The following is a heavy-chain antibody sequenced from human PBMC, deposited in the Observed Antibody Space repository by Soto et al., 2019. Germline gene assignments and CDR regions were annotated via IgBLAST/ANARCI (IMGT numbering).Heavy chain of an antibody. D-gene: IGHD6-19*01. CDR3: AIYSSGWYPLDY. CDR2: ISYDGSNK. Sequence: QVQLVESGGGVVQPGRSLRLSCAASGFTFSSYGMHWVRQAPGKGLEWVAVISYDGSNKYYADSVNGRFTISRDNSKNTLDMQLNSLRAEDTAVYYCAIYSSGWYPLDYWGQGTLVTVSS. V-gene: IGHV3-30*03. CDR1: GFTFSSYG. J-gene: IGHJ4*02.